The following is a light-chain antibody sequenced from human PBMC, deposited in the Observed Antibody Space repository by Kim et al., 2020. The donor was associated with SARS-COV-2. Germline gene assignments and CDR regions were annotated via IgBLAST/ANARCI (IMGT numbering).Light chain of an antibody. CDR1: QTIGIF. V-gene: IGKV1-16*02. CDR3: QQYNSYPLT. CDR2: AAS. Sequence: EGDRSTLPFGASQTIGIFLAWFQQKPGKAPQSLIYAASNLQSGVPSKFSGSRSGTDFTLTISSLQPEDFATYYCQQYNSYPLTFGGGTKVEIK. J-gene: IGKJ4*01.